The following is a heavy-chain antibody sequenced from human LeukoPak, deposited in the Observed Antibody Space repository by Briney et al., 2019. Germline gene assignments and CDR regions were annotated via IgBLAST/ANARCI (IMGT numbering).Heavy chain of an antibody. V-gene: IGHV3-23*01. CDR1: GFTFSSYA. CDR2: ISGSGGST. CDR3: ARPYSSSWYGRFGFDY. D-gene: IGHD6-13*01. J-gene: IGHJ4*02. Sequence: GGSLRLSCAASGFTFSSYAMTWVRQAPGQGLEWVSAISGSGGSTYYADSVQGRFTIPRDNSKNTLYLQMNSLRAEDTAIYYCARPYSSSWYGRFGFDYWGQGTLVTVSS.